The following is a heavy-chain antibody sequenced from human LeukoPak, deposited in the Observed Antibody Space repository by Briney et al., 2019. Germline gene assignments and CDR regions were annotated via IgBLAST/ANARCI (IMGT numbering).Heavy chain of an antibody. V-gene: IGHV4-61*02. CDR1: GASISSGSYF. Sequence: SQTLSLTCTVPGASISSGSYFWSWIRQPAGKGLEWIGRIYTSGSTNYHPLLKGRVSILVDAAKHLFSLRLSSVDAADTGLYCCARSYYCDRSSYWVHWGQGSLVTVSS. CDR3: ARSYYCDRSSYWVH. CDR2: IYTSGST. D-gene: IGHD3-22*01. J-gene: IGHJ4*02.